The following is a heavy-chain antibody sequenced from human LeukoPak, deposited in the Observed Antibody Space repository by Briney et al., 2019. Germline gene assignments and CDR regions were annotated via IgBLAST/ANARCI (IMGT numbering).Heavy chain of an antibody. CDR1: GFTFSSHD. CDR3: ARERLAAAIYYFDY. Sequence: PGGSLRLSCAASGFTFSSHDMHWVRQAPGKGLEWVAHIKQDGSEKYYVDSVKGRFTISRDNAKNSLYLQMNSLRAEDTAVYYCARERLAAAIYYFDYWGQGTLVTVSS. J-gene: IGHJ4*02. CDR2: IKQDGSEK. V-gene: IGHV3-7*01. D-gene: IGHD6-13*01.